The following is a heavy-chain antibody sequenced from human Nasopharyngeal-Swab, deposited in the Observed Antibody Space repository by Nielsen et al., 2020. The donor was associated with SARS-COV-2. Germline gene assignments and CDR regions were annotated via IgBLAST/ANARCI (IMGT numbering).Heavy chain of an antibody. CDR3: DRVVVVAATRLAFDI. V-gene: IGHV4-39*07. D-gene: IGHD2-15*01. CDR2: IYYSGST. Sequence: WIRQPPGKGLEWIGSIYYSGSTYYNPSLKSLVTISVDTSKNQFSLKLSSVTAADTAVYYCDRVVVVAATRLAFDIWGQGTMVTVSS. J-gene: IGHJ3*02.